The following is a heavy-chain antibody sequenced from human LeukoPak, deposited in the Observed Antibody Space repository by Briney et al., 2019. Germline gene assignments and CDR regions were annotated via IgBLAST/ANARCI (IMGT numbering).Heavy chain of an antibody. V-gene: IGHV3-21*01. CDR2: ISSSSSYI. J-gene: IGHJ4*02. CDR3: ARFLDIADY. D-gene: IGHD5-12*01. Sequence: GGSLRLSCAASGFTFSSYSMNWVRQAPGKGLEWVSSISSSSSYIYYAGSVKGRFTISRDNAKNSLYLQMNSLRAEDTAVYYCARFLDIADYWGQGTLVTVSS. CDR1: GFTFSSYS.